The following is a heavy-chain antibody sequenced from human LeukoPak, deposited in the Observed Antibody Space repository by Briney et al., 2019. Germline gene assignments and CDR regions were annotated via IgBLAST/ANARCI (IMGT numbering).Heavy chain of an antibody. CDR3: ATDCSGNRCYSL. CDR1: GFTFNDYA. J-gene: IGHJ4*02. CDR2: ISGDGGSK. Sequence: PGGSLRLSCAVSGFTFNDYAMNWVRQVRGKGLEWVSFISGDGGSKYYAESVKGRFTISRDNSKNSLYLQMNSLRLGDTALYYCATDCSGNRCYSLWGQGTLVTVSS. V-gene: IGHV3-43*02. D-gene: IGHD2-15*01.